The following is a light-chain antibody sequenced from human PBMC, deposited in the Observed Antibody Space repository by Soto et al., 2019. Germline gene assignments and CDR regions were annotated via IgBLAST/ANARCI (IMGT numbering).Light chain of an antibody. Sequence: QSALTQPASVSGSPGQSITISCTGTSSDVGGYNYVSWYQQHPGKAPKLMIYDVSNRPSGISNRFSGSKSGNTASLTISGLQAEEEADYYFSSYTSSSSQLGGGTKRTVL. CDR1: SSDVGGYNY. CDR3: SSYTSSSSQ. V-gene: IGLV2-14*01. J-gene: IGLJ2*01. CDR2: DVS.